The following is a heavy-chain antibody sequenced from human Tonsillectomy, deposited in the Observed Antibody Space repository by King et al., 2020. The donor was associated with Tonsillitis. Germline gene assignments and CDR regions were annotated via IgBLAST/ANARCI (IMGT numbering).Heavy chain of an antibody. V-gene: IGHV3-33*08. CDR3: ARGLGTSGPNWFDP. CDR1: GFTFSSYG. Sequence: VQLVESGGHVVQPGRSLRLSCAASGFTFSSYGMHWVRQAPGKGLEWVAVMWYDGTNKYYADSVRGRFTISRDNSKNKLYLQMNCLRAEDTAVYYCARGLGTSGPNWFDPWGQGTLVTVSS. D-gene: IGHD2-2*01. J-gene: IGHJ5*02. CDR2: MWYDGTNK.